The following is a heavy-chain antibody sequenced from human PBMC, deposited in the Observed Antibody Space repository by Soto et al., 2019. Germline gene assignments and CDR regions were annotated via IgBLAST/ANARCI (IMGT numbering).Heavy chain of an antibody. D-gene: IGHD4-17*01. Sequence: TLSVTCSVSGDSISSSSYYWSWIRQPPGKGLEWIGSIYYSGSTNYSPSLKSRVTISVDTSKNQFSLKLSSVTAADTAVYYCARTYGDYVFDYWGQGTLVTVSS. J-gene: IGHJ4*02. CDR1: GDSISSSSYY. V-gene: IGHV4-61*01. CDR2: IYYSGST. CDR3: ARTYGDYVFDY.